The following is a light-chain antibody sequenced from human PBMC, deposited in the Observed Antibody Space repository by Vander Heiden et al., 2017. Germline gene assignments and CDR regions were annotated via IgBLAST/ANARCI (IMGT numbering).Light chain of an antibody. Sequence: SMMTQSPDSLAVSMGERAPVNCTSRQSVLYSSDNKHYLAWYQQKPGQPPKLLIDWASTRESGVPDRGSGSCSATVFTRASRSLQAEDAAVYSWQDYESTLYTFGQGTKLEIK. CDR3: QDYESTLYT. V-gene: IGKV4-1*01. CDR1: QSVLYSSDNKHY. CDR2: WAS. J-gene: IGKJ2*01.